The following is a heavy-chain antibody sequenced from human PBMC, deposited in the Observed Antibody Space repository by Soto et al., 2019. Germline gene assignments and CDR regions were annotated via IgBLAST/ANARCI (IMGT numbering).Heavy chain of an antibody. J-gene: IGHJ4*02. Sequence: GGSLRLSCAPSGFTFSETWMSWVRQAPGKGLEWVANIKQDGSEKYYVDSVKGRFTISRDNAKNSLYLQMNSLRAEDTAVYYCARDGTPPFGVLIMGLDFWGQGSLVTVSS. CDR1: GFTFSETW. D-gene: IGHD3-3*01. CDR2: IKQDGSEK. CDR3: ARDGTPPFGVLIMGLDF. V-gene: IGHV3-7*01.